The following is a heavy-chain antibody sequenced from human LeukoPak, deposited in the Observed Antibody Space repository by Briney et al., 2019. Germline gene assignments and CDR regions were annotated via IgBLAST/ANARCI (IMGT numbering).Heavy chain of an antibody. CDR1: GFTFSSYS. J-gene: IGHJ4*02. D-gene: IGHD3-16*01. V-gene: IGHV3-21*01. Sequence: PGGSLRLSCAASGFTFSSYSMNWVRQAPGKGLEWVSSISSSSSYIYYADSVKGRFTISRDNAKNSLYLQMNSLRAEDTAVYYCARERIWALSSGFDYWGQGTLVTVSS. CDR3: ARERIWALSSGFDY. CDR2: ISSSSSYI.